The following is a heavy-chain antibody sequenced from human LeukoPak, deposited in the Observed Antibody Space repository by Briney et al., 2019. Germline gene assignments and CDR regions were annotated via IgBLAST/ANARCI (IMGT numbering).Heavy chain of an antibody. J-gene: IGHJ4*02. Sequence: GGSLGLSCAASGFTFSSYSMNWVRQAPGKGLEWVSSISSSSSYIYYADSVKGRFTISRDNAKNSLYLQMNSLRAEDTAVYYCARYGYSYGYVDYWGQGTLVTVSS. D-gene: IGHD5-18*01. CDR3: ARYGYSYGYVDY. CDR1: GFTFSSYS. V-gene: IGHV3-21*01. CDR2: ISSSSSYI.